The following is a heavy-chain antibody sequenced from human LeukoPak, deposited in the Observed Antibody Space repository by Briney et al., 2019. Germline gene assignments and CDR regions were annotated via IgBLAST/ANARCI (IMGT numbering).Heavy chain of an antibody. CDR2: INRDGSST. V-gene: IGHV3-74*01. Sequence: PGGSLRLSCAASGVIFSNYWMHWVRQTPGKGLVWVSRINRDGSSTSYADSVKGRFTISRDNSKNTLYLQMNSLRAEDTAVYYCAKDLANWGRSNDAFDIWGQGTMVTVSS. J-gene: IGHJ3*02. CDR3: AKDLANWGRSNDAFDI. D-gene: IGHD7-27*01. CDR1: GVIFSNYW.